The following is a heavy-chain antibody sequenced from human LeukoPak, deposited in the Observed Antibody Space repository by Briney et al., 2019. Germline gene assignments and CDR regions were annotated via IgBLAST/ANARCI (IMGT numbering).Heavy chain of an antibody. CDR2: IIPIFGTA. CDR1: GGTFSSYA. CDR3: ARASDGYYDSSGQYYYYYYMDV. Sequence: GASVKVSCKASGGTFSSYAISWVRQAPGQGLEWMGRIIPIFGTANYAQKFQGRVTITTDESTSSVYMELSSLRSEDTAVYYCARASDGYYDSSGQYYYYYYMDVWGKGTTVSLSS. J-gene: IGHJ6*03. V-gene: IGHV1-69*05. D-gene: IGHD3-22*01.